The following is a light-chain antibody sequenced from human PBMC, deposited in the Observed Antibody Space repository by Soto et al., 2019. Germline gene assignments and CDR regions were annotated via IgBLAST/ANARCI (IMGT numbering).Light chain of an antibody. Sequence: DIQMTQSPSTLSASVGDRVTITCRASQSISSWLAWYQQKPGKAPKLLIYDASSLESGVPSRFSGSGSGTEFTLTIRSLQPDDFATYYCQQYNSYSPWTFGQGT. CDR1: QSISSW. J-gene: IGKJ1*01. V-gene: IGKV1-5*01. CDR3: QQYNSYSPWT. CDR2: DAS.